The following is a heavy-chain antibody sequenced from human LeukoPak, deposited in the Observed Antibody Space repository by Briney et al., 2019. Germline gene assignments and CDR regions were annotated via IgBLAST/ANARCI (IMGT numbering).Heavy chain of an antibody. Sequence: SVKGSCKASGGTFSSYAISWVRQAPGQGLEWMGRIIPILGIANYAQKFQGRVTITADKSTSTAYMELSSLRSEDTAVYYCARTPPRRYCSSTSCYGSSFDYWGQGTLVTVSS. J-gene: IGHJ4*02. D-gene: IGHD2-2*01. CDR3: ARTPPRRYCSSTSCYGSSFDY. V-gene: IGHV1-69*04. CDR1: GGTFSSYA. CDR2: IIPILGIA.